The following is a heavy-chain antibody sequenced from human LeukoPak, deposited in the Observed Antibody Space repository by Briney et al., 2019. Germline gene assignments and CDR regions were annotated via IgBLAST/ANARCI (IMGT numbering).Heavy chain of an antibody. CDR2: IYPSGRV. Sequence: PETLSLTCAVSGGSISSNNWWNWVRQPPGKGLEGIGEIYPSGRVNYRPSLKRPVSISADTSKNPLSLNLNSVTAADTAVYYCARDLGTHKAANDMGYWGQGALVTVSS. D-gene: IGHD6-13*01. J-gene: IGHJ4*02. CDR1: GGSISSNNW. V-gene: IGHV4-4*03. CDR3: ARDLGTHKAANDMGY.